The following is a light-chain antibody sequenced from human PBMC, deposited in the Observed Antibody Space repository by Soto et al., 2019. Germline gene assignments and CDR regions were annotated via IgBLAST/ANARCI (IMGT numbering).Light chain of an antibody. Sequence: IQMTQSPSTLSASVGDRVSITCRASQSVSSWLAWYQQKPGKAPKLLIYDASGLESGVPSRFSGSGSGTEFTLTISSLQPDDFATYYCQKCKVAPFTFGGGTKVDI. CDR2: DAS. J-gene: IGKJ4*01. CDR3: QKCKVAPFT. CDR1: QSVSSW. V-gene: IGKV1-5*01.